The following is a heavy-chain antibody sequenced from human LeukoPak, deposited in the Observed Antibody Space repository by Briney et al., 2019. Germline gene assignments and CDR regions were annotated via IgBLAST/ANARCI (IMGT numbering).Heavy chain of an antibody. D-gene: IGHD1-1*01. CDR3: TKDGPGTWYYYYYMDV. CDR2: ISSSSRYI. V-gene: IGHV3-21*01. CDR1: GFTFSNYN. J-gene: IGHJ6*03. Sequence: GGSLRLSCAASGFTFSNYNMNWVRQAPGRGLEWVSSISSSSRYIYYADSVKGRFTISRDNPKNSLYLQMNSLRVEDTAVYYCTKDGPGTWYYYYYMDVWGKGTTVTVSS.